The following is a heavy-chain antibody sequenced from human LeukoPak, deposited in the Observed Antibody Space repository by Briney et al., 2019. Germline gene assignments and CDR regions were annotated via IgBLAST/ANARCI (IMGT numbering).Heavy chain of an antibody. D-gene: IGHD6-19*01. J-gene: IGHJ5*02. V-gene: IGHV4-59*12. Sequence: PSETLSLTCTVSGGSISSYYWSWIRQPPGKGLEWIGYIYYSGSTNYNPSLKSRVTISVDTSKNQFSLKLSSVTAADTAVYYCARDYSSGWYQDWFDPWGQGTLVTVSS. CDR2: IYYSGST. CDR3: ARDYSSGWYQDWFDP. CDR1: GGSISSYY.